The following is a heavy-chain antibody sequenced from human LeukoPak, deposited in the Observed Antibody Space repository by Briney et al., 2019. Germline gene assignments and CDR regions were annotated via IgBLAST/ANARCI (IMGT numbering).Heavy chain of an antibody. CDR2: IKQDGSEK. CDR3: ARAHYGDPYPNDY. V-gene: IGHV3-7*01. D-gene: IGHD4-17*01. J-gene: IGHJ4*02. Sequence: PGGSLRLSCDASGFRFSAYGMSWVRQAPGKELEWVANIKQDGSEKYYVDSVKGRFTISRDNAKNSLYLQMNSLRDEDTALYYCARAHYGDPYPNDYWGQGTLVTASS. CDR1: GFRFSAYG.